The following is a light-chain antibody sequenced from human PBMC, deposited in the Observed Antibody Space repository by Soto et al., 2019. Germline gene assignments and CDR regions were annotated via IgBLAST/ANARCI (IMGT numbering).Light chain of an antibody. J-gene: IGLJ3*02. CDR2: HNN. V-gene: IGLV1-40*01. Sequence: QLVLTQPPSVSGAPGQRVTISCTGSSSNIGADFDVHWYQHLPGTAPKLLISHNNNRPSGVPDRFSGSKSGTSASLAITGLQADDEAVYYCQSRDSSLSSSWVFGGGTQLTVL. CDR1: SSNIGADFD. CDR3: QSRDSSLSSSWV.